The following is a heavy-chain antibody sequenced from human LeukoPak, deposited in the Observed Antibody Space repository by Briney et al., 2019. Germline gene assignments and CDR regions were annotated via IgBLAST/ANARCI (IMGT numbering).Heavy chain of an antibody. V-gene: IGHV3-74*01. Sequence: PGGSLRLSCGASGFTFSSYWMHWVRQAPGKGLVWVSRISPDGSSTSYADSVKGRFTISRDSAKNTLDLQMNSLRAEDTALYYCARGYYGSSFGYWGQGTLVTVSS. CDR1: GFTFSSYW. D-gene: IGHD3-10*01. J-gene: IGHJ4*02. CDR3: ARGYYGSSFGY. CDR2: ISPDGSST.